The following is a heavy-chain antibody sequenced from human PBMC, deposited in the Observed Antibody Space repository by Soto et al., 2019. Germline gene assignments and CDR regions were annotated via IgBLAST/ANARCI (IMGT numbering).Heavy chain of an antibody. D-gene: IGHD3-10*01. CDR2: INPNSGGT. J-gene: IGHJ6*03. CDR3: AIDRGRMPSDVYSRGVYYYMDV. V-gene: IGHV1-2*04. Sequence: ASVKVSCKASGYTFTGYYMHWVRQTPGQGLEWMGWINPNSGGTNYAQKFQGWVTMTRDTSISTAYMELSRLRSDDTAVYYCAIDRGRMPSDVYSRGVYYYMDVRGKGTTVTVSS. CDR1: GYTFTGYY.